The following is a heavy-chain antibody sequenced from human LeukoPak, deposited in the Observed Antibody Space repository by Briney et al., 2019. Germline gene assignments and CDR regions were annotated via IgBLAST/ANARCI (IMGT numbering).Heavy chain of an antibody. CDR2: INHSGST. J-gene: IGHJ5*02. CDR1: GGSFSGYY. D-gene: IGHD3-10*01. V-gene: IGHV4-34*01. CDR3: ARRKYYYGSGSYYRYNWFDP. Sequence: SETLSLTCAVSGGSFSGYYWNWIRQSPGKGLEWIGEINHSGSTNYNPSLKSRVTISVDTSKNQFSLKLSSVTAADTAVYYCARRKYYYGSGSYYRYNWFDPWGQGTLVTVSS.